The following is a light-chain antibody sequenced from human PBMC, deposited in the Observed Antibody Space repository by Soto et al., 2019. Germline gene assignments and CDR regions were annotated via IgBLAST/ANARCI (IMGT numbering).Light chain of an antibody. CDR3: QQRSHWPPVT. CDR2: DAS. J-gene: IGKJ4*01. CDR1: QSVISY. Sequence: EVVLTQSPATLSLSPGERVTLSCRASQSVISYFGCYQQKHGQAPRLLIYDASTTATGIPARFSGSWAATVFTLTISSLEPEYSENYYWQQRSHWPPVTFGGGTKVEI. V-gene: IGKV3-11*01.